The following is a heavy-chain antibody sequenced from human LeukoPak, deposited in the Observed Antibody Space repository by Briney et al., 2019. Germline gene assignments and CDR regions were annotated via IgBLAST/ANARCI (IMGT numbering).Heavy chain of an antibody. J-gene: IGHJ6*04. V-gene: IGHV3-9*01. CDR3: AKDAGPYSGYYGMDV. D-gene: IGHD3-22*01. Sequence: GGSLRLSCAASGFTFDDYAMHWVRQAPGKGLEWVSGISWNSGSIGYADSVKGRFTISRDNAKNSLYLQMNSLRAEDTALYYCAKDAGPYSGYYGMDVWGKGTTVTVSS. CDR2: ISWNSGSI. CDR1: GFTFDDYA.